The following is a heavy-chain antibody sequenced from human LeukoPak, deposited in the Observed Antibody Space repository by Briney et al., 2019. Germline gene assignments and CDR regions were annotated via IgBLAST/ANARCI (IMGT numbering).Heavy chain of an antibody. CDR2: IIPIFGTA. CDR1: GGTFSSYA. CDR3: ARSRSGSYRRYYYGMDV. J-gene: IGHJ6*02. V-gene: IGHV1-69*05. D-gene: IGHD3-10*01. Sequence: SVKVSCKASGGTFSSYAISWVRQAPGQGLEWMGGIIPIFGTANYAQKFQGRVTMTRDTSTSTVYMELSSLRSEDTAVYYCARSRSGSYRRYYYGMDVWGQGTTVTVSS.